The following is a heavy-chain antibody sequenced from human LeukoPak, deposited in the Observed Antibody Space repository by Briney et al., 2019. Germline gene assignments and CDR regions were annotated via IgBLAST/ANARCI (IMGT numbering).Heavy chain of an antibody. CDR3: ARTTEGGYTYNYFYYYYMDV. D-gene: IGHD5-18*01. J-gene: IGHJ6*03. V-gene: IGHV4-59*01. CDR2: IHNSGIT. CDR1: DDSITMYY. Sequence: PSETLSLTCSVSDDSITMYYWTWIRQPPGKGLEWIGYIHNSGITNYNPSLKSRVTISVDTSKNQFSLKLSSVTAADTAVYYCARTTEGGYTYNYFYYYYMDVWGKGTTVTISS.